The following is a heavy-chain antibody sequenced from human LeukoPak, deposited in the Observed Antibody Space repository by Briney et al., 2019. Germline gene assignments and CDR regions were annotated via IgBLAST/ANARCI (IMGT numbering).Heavy chain of an antibody. V-gene: IGHV1-46*01. CDR1: GGTFTSYA. D-gene: IGHD3-22*01. Sequence: ASVKVSCKASGGTFTSYAISWVRQAPGQGLEWMGIINPSGGSTSYAQKFQGRVTMTRDTSTSTVYMELSSLRSEDTAVYYCARDHHSSGVLDPWGQGTLVTVSS. CDR3: ARDHHSSGVLDP. CDR2: INPSGGST. J-gene: IGHJ5*02.